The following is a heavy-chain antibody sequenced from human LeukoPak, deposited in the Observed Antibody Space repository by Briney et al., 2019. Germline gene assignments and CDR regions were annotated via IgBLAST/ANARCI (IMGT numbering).Heavy chain of an antibody. D-gene: IGHD5-24*01. CDR3: AKGLYGVEMAAGFDY. Sequence: GGSLRLSRAASGFTLSSYAMSWVRQAPGKGLEWVSAISGSGGSTYYADSVKGRFTISRDNSKNTLYLQMNSLRVEDTAVYYCAKGLYGVEMAAGFDYWGQGTLVTVSS. V-gene: IGHV3-23*01. CDR2: ISGSGGST. J-gene: IGHJ4*02. CDR1: GFTLSSYA.